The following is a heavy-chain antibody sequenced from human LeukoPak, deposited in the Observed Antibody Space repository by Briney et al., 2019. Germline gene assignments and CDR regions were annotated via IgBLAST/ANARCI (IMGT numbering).Heavy chain of an antibody. Sequence: ASVKVSCKASGGTFSSYAISWVRQAPGQGLEWMGGIIPIFGTANYAQKFQGRVTITADKSTSTAYMELSSLRSEDTAVYYCAKRGYSYGSFAFDIWGQGTMVTVSS. D-gene: IGHD5-18*01. V-gene: IGHV1-69*06. J-gene: IGHJ3*02. CDR2: IIPIFGTA. CDR1: GGTFSSYA. CDR3: AKRGYSYGSFAFDI.